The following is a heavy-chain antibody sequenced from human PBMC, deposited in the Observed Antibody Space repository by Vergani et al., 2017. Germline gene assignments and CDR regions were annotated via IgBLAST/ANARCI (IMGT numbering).Heavy chain of an antibody. Sequence: QLQLQESGPGLVKPSETLSLTCTVSGGSISSSSYYWGWIRQPPGKGLEWIGSIYYSGSTYYNPSLKSRVTISVDTSKNQFSLKLSSVTAADTAVYYCASPDCSGGSCYGYYGMDVWGQGP. CDR3: ASPDCSGGSCYGYYGMDV. CDR1: GGSISSSSYY. V-gene: IGHV4-39*01. CDR2: IYYSGST. D-gene: IGHD2-15*01. J-gene: IGHJ6*02.